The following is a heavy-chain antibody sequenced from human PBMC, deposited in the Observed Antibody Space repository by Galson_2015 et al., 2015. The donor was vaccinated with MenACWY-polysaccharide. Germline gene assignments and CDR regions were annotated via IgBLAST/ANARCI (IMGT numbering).Heavy chain of an antibody. CDR2: INSDGSST. Sequence: SLRLSCAASGFSLSSYGMHWVRQAPGKGLVWVSRINSDGSSTAYAGSVKGRFTISRDNAKNTLYLQMNSLRVEDTAVYYCARGAYYFDSWGQGTLITVSS. J-gene: IGHJ4*02. CDR3: ARGAYYFDS. CDR1: GFSLSSYG. V-gene: IGHV3-74*01.